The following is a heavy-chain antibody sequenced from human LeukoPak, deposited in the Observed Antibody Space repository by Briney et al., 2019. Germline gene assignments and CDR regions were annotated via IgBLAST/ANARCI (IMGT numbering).Heavy chain of an antibody. Sequence: PGGSLRLSCAASGFTLSSYEMNWVRQAPGKGLEWVSYISSSGSTIYYADSVKGRFTISRDNAKNSLYLQMNSLRAEDTAVYYCARDGKSIYCDFWSGYPPMDVWGKGTTVTVSS. J-gene: IGHJ6*04. D-gene: IGHD3-3*01. CDR1: GFTLSSYE. CDR3: ARDGKSIYCDFWSGYPPMDV. V-gene: IGHV3-48*03. CDR2: ISSSGSTI.